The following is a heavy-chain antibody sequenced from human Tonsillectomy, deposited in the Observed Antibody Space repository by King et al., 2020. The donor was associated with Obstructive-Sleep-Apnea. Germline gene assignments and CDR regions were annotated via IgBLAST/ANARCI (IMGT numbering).Heavy chain of an antibody. V-gene: IGHV3-30-3*01. CDR2: ISSDESNK. CDR3: ARAMYTSGWYPYYFDY. D-gene: IGHD6-19*01. CDR1: TFTFSNYA. Sequence: QLVQSGGGVVQPGRSLRLSCAASTFTFSNYAMHLVRQAPGKGLEWVAVISSDESNKYYADSVKGRFTISRVNSKNTLYLQMNSLRPEDTALYYCARAMYTSGWYPYYFDYWGQGTLVTVSS. J-gene: IGHJ4*02.